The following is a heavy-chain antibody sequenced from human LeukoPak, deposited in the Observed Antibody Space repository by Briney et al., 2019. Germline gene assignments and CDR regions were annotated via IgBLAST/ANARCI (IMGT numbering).Heavy chain of an antibody. Sequence: PGGSLRLSCAASGFTFNNYWMHWVRQGPGKGLVCVSRINSDGSSTSYADAVKGGFTISRDNAKKTLNRQMTGLRADDTAVYYCAGQYFGFDYWGQGTLVTVSS. J-gene: IGHJ4*02. CDR2: INSDGSST. V-gene: IGHV3-74*01. D-gene: IGHD2/OR15-2a*01. CDR1: GFTFNNYW. CDR3: AGQYFGFDY.